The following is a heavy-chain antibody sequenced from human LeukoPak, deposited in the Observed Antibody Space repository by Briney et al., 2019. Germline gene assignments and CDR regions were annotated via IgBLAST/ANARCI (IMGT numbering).Heavy chain of an antibody. CDR3: VISHTSMMAVVKGGGFDV. V-gene: IGHV3-21*05. J-gene: IGHJ3*01. CDR2: IDTDSVHI. D-gene: IGHD3-22*01. Sequence: GGSLRLSCATSGFIFTDYTMNWVRRAPGKGLEWISYIDTDSVHIFYADSVKGRFTVSRDNAKKSRYLQVSSLRAEDTAVYYCVISHTSMMAVVKGGGFDVWGQGTMVTVSS. CDR1: GFIFTDYT.